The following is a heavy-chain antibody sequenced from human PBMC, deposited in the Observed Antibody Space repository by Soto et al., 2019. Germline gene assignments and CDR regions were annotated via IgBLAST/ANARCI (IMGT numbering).Heavy chain of an antibody. CDR1: GGSFSSNP. CDR3: ARGGRGYSSAPRYYFDY. V-gene: IGHV1-69*01. J-gene: IGHJ4*02. Sequence: QVQLVQSGSEVKKPGSSVKVSCKASGGSFSSNPISWVRQALGQGLEWMAGIIPIFATVHYAQKFQGRVTITADESTSTAYMELTSLRSEDTAVYFCARGGRGYSSAPRYYFDYWGQGTLVTVSS. CDR2: IIPIFATV. D-gene: IGHD5-18*01.